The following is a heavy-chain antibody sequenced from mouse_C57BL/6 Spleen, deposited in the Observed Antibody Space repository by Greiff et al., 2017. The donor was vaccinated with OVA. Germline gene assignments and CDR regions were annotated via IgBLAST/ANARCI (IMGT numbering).Heavy chain of an antibody. CDR2: IDTPDSET. CDR3: ARSYYGCLYAMDY. CDR1: GYTFTSYW. Sequence: QVQLQQPGAELVRPGSSVKLSCKASGYTFTSYWMHWVKQRPIQGLEWIGNIDTPDSETNYNQKFKDKATLPVDKSTSTAYMQLSSLTSEDSAVYDCARSYYGCLYAMDYWGQGTSVTVSS. D-gene: IGHD2-9*01. V-gene: IGHV1-52*01. J-gene: IGHJ4*01.